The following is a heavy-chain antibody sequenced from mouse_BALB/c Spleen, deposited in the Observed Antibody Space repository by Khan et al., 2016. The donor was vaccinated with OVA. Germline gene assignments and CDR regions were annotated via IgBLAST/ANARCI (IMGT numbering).Heavy chain of an antibody. CDR2: ISSTGST. CDR1: GYSITSDYA. CDR3: ARSLYYSYGYALDC. J-gene: IGHJ4*01. V-gene: IGHV3-2*02. Sequence: EVQLQESGPGLVKPSQSLSLTCTVTGYSITSDYAWNWIRQFPGNKLEWMGYISSTGSTSYNPSLKSRISITRDTSKNQFFLQLKYVTTEDTATYYCARSLYYSYGYALDCWGRGTSVTVSS. D-gene: IGHD2-12*01.